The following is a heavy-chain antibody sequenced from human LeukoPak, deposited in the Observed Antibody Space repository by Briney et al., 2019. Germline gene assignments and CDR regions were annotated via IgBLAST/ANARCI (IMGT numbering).Heavy chain of an antibody. CDR3: ARVIAVAGTSDQ. CDR1: GFTFSSYS. D-gene: IGHD6-19*01. J-gene: IGHJ3*01. Sequence: GGSLRLSCAASGFTFSSYSMNWVRQAPGKELEWVSSISSSSSYIYYADSVKGRFTISRDNAKNSLYLQMNSLRAEDTAVYYCARVIAVAGTSDQWGQGTMVTVSS. CDR2: ISSSSSYI. V-gene: IGHV3-21*01.